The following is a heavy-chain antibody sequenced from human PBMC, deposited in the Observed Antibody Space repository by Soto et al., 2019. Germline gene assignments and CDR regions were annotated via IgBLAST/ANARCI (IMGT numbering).Heavy chain of an antibody. CDR2: IYHSGST. D-gene: IGHD3-10*01. CDR1: NCSVTGSSHA. CDR3: ARDQITGPFDY. J-gene: IGHJ4*02. Sequence: SDTLSRTCTSANCSVTGSSHAWTWIRQPPRKGLEWIGYIYHSGSTNYTPSLTSRLTISVDTSKSQFSLKLTSVTAADTALYYCARDQITGPFDYWGQGTLVTVSS. V-gene: IGHV4-30-2*01.